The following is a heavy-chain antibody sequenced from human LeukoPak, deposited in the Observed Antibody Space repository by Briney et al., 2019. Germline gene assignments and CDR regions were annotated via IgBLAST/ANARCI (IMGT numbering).Heavy chain of an antibody. Sequence: RGSLRLSCAASGFTFSNAWMSWVRQAPGQGLEWVGSIKRKTDGGTTDYAEPVKGRFTISRDDSKNTLYLQMNSLKTEDTAVYYCTGVSRSSWYDYWGQGTLVTVSS. CDR3: TGVSRSSWYDY. V-gene: IGHV3-15*01. CDR2: IKRKTDGGTT. CDR1: GFTFSNAW. J-gene: IGHJ4*02. D-gene: IGHD6-13*01.